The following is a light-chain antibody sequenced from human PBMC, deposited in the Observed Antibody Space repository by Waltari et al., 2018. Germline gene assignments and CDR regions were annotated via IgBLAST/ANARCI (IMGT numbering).Light chain of an antibody. CDR3: SSYTSSSMVV. Sequence: WYQQPPGTAPKLRIYEVSIRRSGVPDRFSGSKSGNTASLTISGLQAEDEADYYCSSYTSSSMVVFGGGTMLTVL. CDR2: EVS. V-gene: IGLV2-18*02. J-gene: IGLJ2*01.